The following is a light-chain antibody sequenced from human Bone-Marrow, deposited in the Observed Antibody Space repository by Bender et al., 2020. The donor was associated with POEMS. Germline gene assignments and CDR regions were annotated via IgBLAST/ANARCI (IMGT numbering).Light chain of an antibody. Sequence: QSVLTQPPSASGTPGQRVTISCSGSSSSIGSNYVYWYQQLPGAAPKLLIYRDNQRPSGVPDRFSGSKSGTSASLAITGLQAEDEADYYCAAWDDSLKGHYVFGTGTKVTV. CDR2: RDN. CDR3: AAWDDSLKGHYV. CDR1: SSSIGSNY. V-gene: IGLV1-47*01. J-gene: IGLJ1*01.